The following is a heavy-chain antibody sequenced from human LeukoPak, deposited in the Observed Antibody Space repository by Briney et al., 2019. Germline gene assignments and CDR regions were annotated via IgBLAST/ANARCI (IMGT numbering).Heavy chain of an antibody. Sequence: SETLSLTCTASGGSISGGGYYWSWIRQHPGKGLEWIGYIYYSGSTYYNPSLKSRVTISVDTSKNQFSLKLSSVTAADTAVYYCARGGGSGSREFDYWGQGTLVTVSS. J-gene: IGHJ4*02. CDR3: ARGGGSGSREFDY. CDR2: IYYSGST. V-gene: IGHV4-31*03. CDR1: GGSISGGGYY. D-gene: IGHD1-26*01.